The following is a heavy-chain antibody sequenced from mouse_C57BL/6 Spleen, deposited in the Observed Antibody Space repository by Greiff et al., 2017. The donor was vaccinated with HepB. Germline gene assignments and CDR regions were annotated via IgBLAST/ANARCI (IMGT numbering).Heavy chain of an antibody. D-gene: IGHD4-1*01. Sequence: EVKLMESGEGLVKPGGSLKLSCAASGFTFSSYAMSWVRQTPEKRLEWVAYISSGGDYIYYADTVKGRFTISRDNARNTLYLQMSSLKSEDTAMYYCTRDVPGRFAYWGQGTLVTVSA. CDR3: TRDVPGRFAY. V-gene: IGHV5-9-1*02. CDR2: ISSGGDYI. CDR1: GFTFSSYA. J-gene: IGHJ3*01.